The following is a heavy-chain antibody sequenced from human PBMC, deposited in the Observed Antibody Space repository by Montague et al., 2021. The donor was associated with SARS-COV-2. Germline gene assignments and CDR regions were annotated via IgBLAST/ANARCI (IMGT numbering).Heavy chain of an antibody. CDR1: GGSISGYY. J-gene: IGHJ5*01. V-gene: IGHV4-4*07. CDR2: IFVGAST. CDR3: ARGMAPEGRWFDS. Sequence: SETLSLTCSVSGGSISGYYWSWVRQAAGKRLEWIGRIFVGASTDYNPPLMSRFSLSGDKSENQFSLKVTPVTAADTAIYYCARGMAPEGRWFDSWGHGMLVTVSS. D-gene: IGHD2-2*01.